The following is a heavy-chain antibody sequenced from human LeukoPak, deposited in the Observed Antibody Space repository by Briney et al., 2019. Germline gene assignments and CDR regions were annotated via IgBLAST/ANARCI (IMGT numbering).Heavy chain of an antibody. Sequence: SETLSLTCTVSGGSISSSSYYWGWIRQPPGKGLEWIGSIYYSGSTYYNPSLKSRVTISVDTSKNQFSLKLSSVTAADTAVYYCARLEVYYDFRSGYPYYFDYWGQGTLVTVSS. V-gene: IGHV4-39*01. D-gene: IGHD3-3*01. CDR1: GGSISSSSYY. J-gene: IGHJ4*02. CDR3: ARLEVYYDFRSGYPYYFDY. CDR2: IYYSGST.